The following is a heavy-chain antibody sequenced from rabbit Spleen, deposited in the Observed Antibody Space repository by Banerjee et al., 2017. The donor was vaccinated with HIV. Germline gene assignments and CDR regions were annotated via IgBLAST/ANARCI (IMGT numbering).Heavy chain of an antibody. CDR3: ASDFNL. J-gene: IGHJ4*01. CDR2: IYTGTSGNT. V-gene: IGHV1S40*01. CDR1: GFDLSSYYY. Sequence: QSLEESGGDLVKPGASLTLTCTASGFDLSSYYYMCWVRQAPGKGLEWIACIYTGTSGNTYYASWVNGRFTISSHNAQNTLYLQLNSLTAADTATYFCASDFNLWGPGTLVTVS.